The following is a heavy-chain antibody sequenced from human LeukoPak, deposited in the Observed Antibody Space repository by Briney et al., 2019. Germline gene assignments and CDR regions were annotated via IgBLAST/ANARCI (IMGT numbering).Heavy chain of an antibody. D-gene: IGHD5-18*01. CDR1: GGSISSSSYY. CDR2: IYYSGST. V-gene: IGHV4-39*07. J-gene: IGHJ2*01. Sequence: SETLSLTCTVSGGSISSSSYYWGWIRQPPGKGLEWIGSIYYSGSTYYKPSLKSRVTISVDTSKNQFSLRLSSVTAADTAVYYCAREVGGYSYGYRPTELYWYFDLWGRGTLVTVSS. CDR3: AREVGGYSYGYRPTELYWYFDL.